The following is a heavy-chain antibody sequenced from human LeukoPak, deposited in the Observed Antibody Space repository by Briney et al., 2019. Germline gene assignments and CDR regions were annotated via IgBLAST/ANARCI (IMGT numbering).Heavy chain of an antibody. CDR3: ARALWELRSSAYFDH. Sequence: GGSLRLSCAASGFTFSSYGMHWVRQAPGKGLEWVSSISGSSSYIYYADSMKGRFTISRDNAKSSLYLQMNSLRDEDTAIYFCARALWELRSSAYFDHWGQGTLVTVSS. D-gene: IGHD1-26*01. V-gene: IGHV3-21*06. CDR2: ISGSSSYI. CDR1: GFTFSSYG. J-gene: IGHJ4*02.